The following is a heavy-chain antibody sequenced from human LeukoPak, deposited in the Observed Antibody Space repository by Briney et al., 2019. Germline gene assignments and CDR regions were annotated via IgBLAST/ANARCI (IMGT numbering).Heavy chain of an antibody. CDR1: GFSFSSYA. CDR3: AKTPWIGEYYFDY. Sequence: GGSLRLSCAASGFSFSSYAMTWVRQAPGKGLEWVSAISGSSGSTYYADSVKGRFTISRDNSQNTLYLQMNSLRAEDTAVYYCAKTPWIGEYYFDYWGQGTLVTVSS. D-gene: IGHD3-16*01. J-gene: IGHJ4*02. V-gene: IGHV3-23*01. CDR2: ISGSSGST.